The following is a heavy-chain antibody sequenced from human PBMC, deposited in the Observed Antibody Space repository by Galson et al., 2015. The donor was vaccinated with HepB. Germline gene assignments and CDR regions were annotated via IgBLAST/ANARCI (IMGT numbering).Heavy chain of an antibody. J-gene: IGHJ6*02. CDR1: GFTFSSYG. CDR2: ISYDGSNK. Sequence: SLRLSCAASGFTFSSYGMHWVRQAPGKGLEWVAVISYDGSNKYYADSVKGRFTISRDNSKNTLYLQMNSLRAGDTAVYYCARELDTAMGSYGMDVWGQGTTVTVSS. CDR3: ARELDTAMGSYGMDV. V-gene: IGHV3-30*03. D-gene: IGHD5-18*01.